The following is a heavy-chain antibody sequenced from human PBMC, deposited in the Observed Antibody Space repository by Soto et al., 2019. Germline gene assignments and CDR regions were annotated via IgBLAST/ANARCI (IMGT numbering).Heavy chain of an antibody. CDR2: ISRNSGSI. Sequence: GGSLRLSCAASGFTFDDYAMHWVRQAPGKGLEWVSGISRNSGSIGYADSVKGRFTISRDNAKNSLYLQMNSLRAEDTALYYCTKTLSNYYYYMDVWGKGTTVTVSS. J-gene: IGHJ6*03. CDR3: TKTLSNYYYYMDV. D-gene: IGHD6-13*01. V-gene: IGHV3-9*01. CDR1: GFTFDDYA.